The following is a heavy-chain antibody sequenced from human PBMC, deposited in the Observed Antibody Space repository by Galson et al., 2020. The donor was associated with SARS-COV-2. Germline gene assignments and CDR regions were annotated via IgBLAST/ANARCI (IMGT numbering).Heavy chain of an antibody. V-gene: IGHV6-1*01. CDR3: VRDRGGPFDY. CDR2: TYSRSKWTI. CDR1: GDSVSSNSAA. J-gene: IGHJ4*02. Sequence: SETLSLTCAISGDSVSSNSAAWNWVRQSPSRGLEWLGRTYSRSKWTIEYAESVKSRITINPDTSKNQFSLQLNSVTPEDTAMYYCVRDRGGPFDYWGQGILGNVSS. D-gene: IGHD3-10*01.